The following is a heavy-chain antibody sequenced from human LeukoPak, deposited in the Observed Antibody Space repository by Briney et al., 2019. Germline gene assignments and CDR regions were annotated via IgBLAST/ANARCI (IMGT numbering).Heavy chain of an antibody. CDR2: IGTAGDT. J-gene: IGHJ4*02. CDR1: GFTFSNYD. CDR3: ARDRPDYGAERFAY. Sequence: GGSLRLPCAASGFTFSNYDMHWVRQATGKGLEWVSGIGTAGDTYYPDSVKGRFTISRGNAKNSLYLQMNSLRAEDTAVYYCARDRPDYGAERFAYWGQGTLVTVSS. D-gene: IGHD4-17*01. V-gene: IGHV3-13*01.